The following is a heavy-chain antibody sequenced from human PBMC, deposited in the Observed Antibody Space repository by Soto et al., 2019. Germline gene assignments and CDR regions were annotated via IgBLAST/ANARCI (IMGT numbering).Heavy chain of an antibody. Sequence: GGSLRLSCAASGFTFSSYSMNWVRQAPGKGLEWVSSISSSSSYIYYADSVKGRFTISRDNAKNSLYLQMNSLRAEDTAVYYCARGIVATAISTTPTNYYYYYGMDVWGQGTTVTVSS. J-gene: IGHJ6*02. CDR1: GFTFSSYS. CDR3: ARGIVATAISTTPTNYYYYYGMDV. V-gene: IGHV3-21*01. CDR2: ISSSSSYI. D-gene: IGHD5-12*01.